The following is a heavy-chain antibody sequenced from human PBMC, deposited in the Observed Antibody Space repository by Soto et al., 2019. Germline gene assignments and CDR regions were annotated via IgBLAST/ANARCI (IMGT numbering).Heavy chain of an antibody. Sequence: SVKVSCKASGFTFTSSAVQWVRQARGQRLEWIGWIVVGSGNTNYAQKFQERVTITRDMSTSTAYMELSSLRSEDTAVYYCAAVSNVWVSYRYTSRNLFDPCGQGTLVTVDS. CDR3: AAVSNVWVSYRYTSRNLFDP. V-gene: IGHV1-58*01. J-gene: IGHJ5*02. CDR2: IVVGSGNT. CDR1: GFTFTSSA. D-gene: IGHD3-16*02.